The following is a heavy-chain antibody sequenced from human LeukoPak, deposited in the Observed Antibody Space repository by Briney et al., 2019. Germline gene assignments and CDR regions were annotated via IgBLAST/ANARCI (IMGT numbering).Heavy chain of an antibody. V-gene: IGHV1-18*01. CDR3: AREDCGGDCYPYFDY. CDR2: ISAYNGNT. CDR1: GYTFTSYG. D-gene: IGHD2-21*02. J-gene: IGHJ4*02. Sequence: GASVKVSCKASGYTFTSYGISWVRQAPGQGLEWMGWISAYNGNTNYAQKLQGRVTMTTDTSTSTAYMELSRLRSDDTAVYYCAREDCGGDCYPYFDYWGQGTLVTVSS.